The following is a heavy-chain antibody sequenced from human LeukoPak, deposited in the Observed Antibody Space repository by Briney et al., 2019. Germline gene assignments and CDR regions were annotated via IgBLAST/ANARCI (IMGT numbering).Heavy chain of an antibody. CDR3: ATGGITIFGVVTYPND. CDR2: INWNGGST. J-gene: IGHJ4*02. V-gene: IGHV3-20*04. D-gene: IGHD3-3*01. CDR1: GFTFDDYG. Sequence: PRGSLRLSCAASGFTFDDYGMSWVRQAPGKGLEWVSGINWNGGSTGYADSVKGRFTISRDNAKNSLYLQMNSLRAEDTALYYCATGGITIFGVVTYPNDWGQGTLVTVSS.